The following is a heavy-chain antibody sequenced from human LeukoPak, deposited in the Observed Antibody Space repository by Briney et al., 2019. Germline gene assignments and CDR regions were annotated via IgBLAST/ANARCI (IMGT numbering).Heavy chain of an antibody. Sequence: PGGSLRLSCAASGFTFSSYAMSWVRQAPGKGLEWVSAISGSGGSTYYADSVKGRFTISRDNSKNTLYLQMNSLRAEDTAVYYCAKVRVGILTGYSSGEWGQGTLVTVSS. CDR2: ISGSGGST. CDR3: AKVRVGILTGYSSGE. CDR1: GFTFSSYA. J-gene: IGHJ4*02. V-gene: IGHV3-23*01. D-gene: IGHD3-9*01.